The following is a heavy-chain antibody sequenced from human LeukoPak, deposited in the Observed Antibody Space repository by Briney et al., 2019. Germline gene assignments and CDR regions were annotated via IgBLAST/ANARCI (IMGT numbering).Heavy chain of an antibody. V-gene: IGHV1-18*01. CDR3: ARGKVYYDSSGPFDY. CDR1: GYTFTSYG. Sequence: GASVKVSRKASGYTFTSYGISWVRQAPGQGLEWMGWISAYNGNTNYAQKLQGRVTMTTDTSTSTAYMELRSLRSDDTAVYYCARGKVYYDSSGPFDYWGQGTLVTVSS. J-gene: IGHJ4*02. CDR2: ISAYNGNT. D-gene: IGHD3-22*01.